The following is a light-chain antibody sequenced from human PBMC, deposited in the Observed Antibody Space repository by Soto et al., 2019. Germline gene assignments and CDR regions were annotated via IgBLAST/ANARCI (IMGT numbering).Light chain of an antibody. Sequence: DIQMTQSPSSVSASVGARFTMTCRASQSVNTWLAWYQQKPGKAPVLLIYDASSLKSGVPSRFSGSGSGTEFTLTITSLQPDDFAIYYCQHYHGYPFTFGPGTKVDIK. CDR2: DAS. CDR3: QHYHGYPFT. V-gene: IGKV1-5*01. J-gene: IGKJ3*01. CDR1: QSVNTW.